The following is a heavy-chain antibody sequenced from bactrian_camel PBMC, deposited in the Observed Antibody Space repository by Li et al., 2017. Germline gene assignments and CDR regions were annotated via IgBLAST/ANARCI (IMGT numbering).Heavy chain of an antibody. CDR3: AATSAGLEYCNDAYWYNY. V-gene: IGHV3S63*01. D-gene: IGHD3*01. CDR2: IYTGDGPT. CDR1: GFTLAANH. J-gene: IGHJ4*01. Sequence: HVQLVESGGGSVQTGGSLRLSCIGSGFTLAANHIAWFRQVPGNEREGVAAIYTGDGPTYYAESVKGRFTISQNGAKDIVYLQMDNLKPEDTAMYYCAATSAGLEYCNDAYWYNYRGQGTQVTVS.